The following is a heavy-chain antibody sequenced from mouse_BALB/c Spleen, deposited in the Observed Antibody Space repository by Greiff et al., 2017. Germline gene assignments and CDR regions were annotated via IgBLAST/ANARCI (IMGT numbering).Heavy chain of an antibody. CDR1: GFTFSSYG. Sequence: EVKLMESGGDLVKPGGSLKLSCAASGFTFSSYGMSWVRQTPDKWLEWVATISSGGSYTYYPDSVKGRFTISRDNAKNTLYLQMSSLKSEDAATYDCARDDDGYFDYWGQGTTLTVSS. CDR3: ARDDDGYFDY. J-gene: IGHJ2*01. V-gene: IGHV5-6*01. D-gene: IGHD2-4*01. CDR2: ISSGGSYT.